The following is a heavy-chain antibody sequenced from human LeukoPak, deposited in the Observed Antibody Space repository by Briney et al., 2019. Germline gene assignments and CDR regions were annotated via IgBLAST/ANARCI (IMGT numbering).Heavy chain of an antibody. J-gene: IGHJ4*02. CDR1: GGSISSYY. Sequence: PSETLSLTCTVSGGSISSYYWSWIRQPPGKGLEWIGYIYYSGSTNYNPSLKSRVTISVDTSKNQFSLKLSSVTPEDTAVYYCARGWIRGGFDYWGQGTLVTVSS. V-gene: IGHV4-59*12. CDR2: IYYSGST. CDR3: ARGWIRGGFDY. D-gene: IGHD5-18*01.